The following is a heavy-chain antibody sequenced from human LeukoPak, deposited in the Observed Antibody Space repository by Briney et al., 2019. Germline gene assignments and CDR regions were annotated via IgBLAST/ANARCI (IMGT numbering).Heavy chain of an antibody. CDR2: IFHSGIA. CDR3: GRAGFGTAYNRFYYYMDV. J-gene: IGHJ6*03. D-gene: IGHD3-16*01. Sequence: SETLPLTCAVSNYPITSDSYWVWIRQPPGQGLEWIGQIFHSGIAHYNPSLKSRVTMSVDTSRSQFSVNLNSVTAADTAVYYCGRAGFGTAYNRFYYYMDVWGKGSKVTVSS. V-gene: IGHV4-38-2*01. CDR1: NYPITSDSY.